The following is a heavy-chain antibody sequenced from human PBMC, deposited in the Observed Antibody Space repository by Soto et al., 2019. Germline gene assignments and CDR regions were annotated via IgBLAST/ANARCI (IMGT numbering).Heavy chain of an antibody. Sequence: QVQLVQSGAEVKKPGSSVKVSCKASGGPFSSYAISWVRQAPGQGLEWMGGFIPIFGTANYAQKFQGRVTITADESTSTAYMELSSLRSEDTAVYYCARAKTVKDSYYYYGMDVWGQGTTVTVSS. CDR2: FIPIFGTA. CDR1: GGPFSSYA. CDR3: ARAKTVKDSYYYYGMDV. D-gene: IGHD4-17*01. J-gene: IGHJ6*02. V-gene: IGHV1-69*01.